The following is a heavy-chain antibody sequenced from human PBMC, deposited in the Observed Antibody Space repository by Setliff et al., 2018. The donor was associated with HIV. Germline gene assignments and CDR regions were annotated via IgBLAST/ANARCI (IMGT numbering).Heavy chain of an antibody. J-gene: IGHJ5*02. D-gene: IGHD3-10*01. V-gene: IGHV3-30*04. CDR1: RSTCSGCS. CDR2: ISYDVSIR. CDR3: ARGWGAGSYSRPSWFDP. Sequence: GGSLRLSCAASRSTCSGCSVHWVRQAPGKGLEWVALISYDVSIRYYADSVKGRFTISRDRSKSTLYLQMNRLRTEDTAVYYCARGWGAGSYSRPSWFDPWGQGTLVTVSS.